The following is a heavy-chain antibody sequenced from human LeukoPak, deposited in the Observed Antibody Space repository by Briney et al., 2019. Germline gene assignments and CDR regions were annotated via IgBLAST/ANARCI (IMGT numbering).Heavy chain of an antibody. CDR1: GYSFTSYW. CDR2: IYPGDSDT. J-gene: IGHJ6*03. V-gene: IGHV5-51*01. Sequence: GESLKISCKGSGYSFTSYWIGWVRQMPGKGLEWMGIIYPGDSDTRYSPSFQGQVTISADKSISTAYLQWSSLKASDTAMYYCASSLEAQNYYYYMDVWGKGTTVTVSS. CDR3: ASSLEAQNYYYYMDV.